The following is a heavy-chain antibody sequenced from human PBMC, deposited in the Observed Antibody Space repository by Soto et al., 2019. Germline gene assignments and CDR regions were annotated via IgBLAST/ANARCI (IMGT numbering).Heavy chain of an antibody. J-gene: IGHJ4*02. V-gene: IGHV4-30-2*01. D-gene: IGHD2-15*01. CDR2: IYHSGST. CDR3: ARELQGCSGGSCYHYFDY. Sequence: PSETLSLTCAVSGGPISSGGYSWSWILQPPGKGLEWIGYIYHSGSTYYNPSLKSRVTMSVDRSKNQFSLKLSSVTAADTAVYYCARELQGCSGGSCYHYFDYWGQGTLVTVSS. CDR1: GGPISSGGYS.